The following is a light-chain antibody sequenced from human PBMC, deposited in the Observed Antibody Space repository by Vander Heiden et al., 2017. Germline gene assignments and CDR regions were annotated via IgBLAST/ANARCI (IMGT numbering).Light chain of an antibody. CDR1: QSVSSN. CDR3: QQDNNSQA. Sequence: EIVMTQSPATLSVSPGERATLSCRASQSVSSNLAWYQQKPGQAPRLLIYGASTRATGIPARFSGSGSGTEFTLTISSLQSEDFAVYYCQQDNNSQAFGQGTKVEIK. V-gene: IGKV3-15*01. CDR2: GAS. J-gene: IGKJ1*01.